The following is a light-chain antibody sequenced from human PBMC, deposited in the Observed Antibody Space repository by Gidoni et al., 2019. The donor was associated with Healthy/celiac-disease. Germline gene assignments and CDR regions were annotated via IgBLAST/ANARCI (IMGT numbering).Light chain of an antibody. CDR2: DVS. Sequence: QSALTQPRSVSGSPGQSVTIACTGTSSDVGGHNYVSWYQQHPGKAPKLMIYDVSKRPSGVPDRFSGSKSSNTASLTISGIQAEDEADYYCCSYAGSYALVFGGGTKLTVL. CDR3: CSYAGSYALV. V-gene: IGLV2-11*01. CDR1: SSDVGGHNY. J-gene: IGLJ3*02.